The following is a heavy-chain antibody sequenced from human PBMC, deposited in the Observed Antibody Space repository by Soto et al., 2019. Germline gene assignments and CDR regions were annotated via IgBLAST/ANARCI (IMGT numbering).Heavy chain of an antibody. V-gene: IGHV3-23*01. Sequence: WGSLRLSCVASGFTFSSYAMSWVRQAPGKGLEWVSAISGSGGSTYYADSVKGRFTISRDNSKNTLYLQMNSLRAEDTAVYYCAKDAVEGRYFDLWGRGTLVTVSS. CDR1: GFTFSSYA. J-gene: IGHJ2*01. D-gene: IGHD2-15*01. CDR3: AKDAVEGRYFDL. CDR2: ISGSGGST.